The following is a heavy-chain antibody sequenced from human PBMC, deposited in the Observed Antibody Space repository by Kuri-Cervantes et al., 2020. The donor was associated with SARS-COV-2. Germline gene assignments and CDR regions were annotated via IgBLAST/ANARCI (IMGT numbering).Heavy chain of an antibody. J-gene: IGHJ4*02. V-gene: IGHV3-49*04. Sequence: GGSLRLSWTASGFTFGDYAMSWVRQAPGKGLEWVGFIRSKAYGGTTEYAASVKGRFTISRDDSKSIAYLQMNSLKTEDTAVYYCTRDDFWSGYFGYWGQGTLVTVSS. CDR1: GFTFGDYA. CDR3: TRDDFWSGYFGY. D-gene: IGHD3-3*01. CDR2: IRSKAYGGTT.